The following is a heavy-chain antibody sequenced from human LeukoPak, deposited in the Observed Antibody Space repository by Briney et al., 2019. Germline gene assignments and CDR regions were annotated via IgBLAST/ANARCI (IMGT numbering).Heavy chain of an antibody. CDR3: ARVVAAAGNNWFDP. J-gene: IGHJ5*02. V-gene: IGHV4-30-4*07. CDR2: IHDSGST. D-gene: IGHD6-13*01. CDR1: GDSISSGGYS. Sequence: SETLFLTCVVSGDSISSGGYSWSWIRQTPGKGLEWIAYIHDSGSTYNNPSLKSRLSISIDTSKNQFSLKLNSVTAADTAVYYCARVVAAAGNNWFDPWGQGTLVTVSS.